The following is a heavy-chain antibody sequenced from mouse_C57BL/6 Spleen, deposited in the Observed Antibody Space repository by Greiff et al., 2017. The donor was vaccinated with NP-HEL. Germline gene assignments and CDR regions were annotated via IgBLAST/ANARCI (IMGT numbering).Heavy chain of an antibody. Sequence: VKLMESGAELVRPGASVTLSCKASGYPFPDYEMHWVKQTPVHGLEWIGAIDPENGGTAYNQKFKGQAILTADNSSSTAYMALLSLTSEYSAVYYCTIRRLRHYFGYWGQGTTLTVSS. V-gene: IGHV1-15*01. D-gene: IGHD2-4*01. J-gene: IGHJ2*01. CDR2: IDPENGGT. CDR3: TIRRLRHYFGY. CDR1: GYPFPDYE.